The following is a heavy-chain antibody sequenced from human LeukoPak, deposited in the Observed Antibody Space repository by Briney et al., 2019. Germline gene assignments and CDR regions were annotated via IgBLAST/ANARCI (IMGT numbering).Heavy chain of an antibody. J-gene: IGHJ4*02. CDR1: GFTFSSYG. CDR2: IVSSSSAI. CDR3: ARERAGGYLDY. Sequence: GGSLRLSCAASGFTFSSYGMHWVRQAPGKGLEWVSYIVSSSSAIYYADSVKGRFTISRDNAKNSLYLQMNSLRAEDTAVYYCARERAGGYLDYWGQGTLVTVSS. V-gene: IGHV3-48*04. D-gene: IGHD3-22*01.